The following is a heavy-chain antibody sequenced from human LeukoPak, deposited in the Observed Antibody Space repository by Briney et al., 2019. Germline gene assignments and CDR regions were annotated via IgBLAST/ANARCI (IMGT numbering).Heavy chain of an antibody. CDR1: GFTFSSYA. V-gene: IGHV3-30*04. CDR3: ARSVVVATVDY. D-gene: IGHD2-15*01. CDR2: ISHDGSNQ. Sequence: GGSLRLSCAASGFTFSSYAMHWVRQAPGKGLEWVAIISHDGSNQHYADSVKGRFTISRDISKNALYLQMNSLRPEDTAVYYCARSVVVATVDYWGQGTPVTVSS. J-gene: IGHJ4*02.